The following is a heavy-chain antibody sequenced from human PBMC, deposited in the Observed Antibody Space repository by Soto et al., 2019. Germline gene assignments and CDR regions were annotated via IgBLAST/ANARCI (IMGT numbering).Heavy chain of an antibody. CDR1: GFTFSSYG. J-gene: IGHJ3*02. V-gene: IGHV3-30*18. CDR3: AKGDTAMVDAFDI. Sequence: QVQLVESGGGVVQPGRSLRLSCAASGFTFSSYGMHWVRQAPGKGLEWVAVISYDGSNKYYADSVKGRFTISRDNSKNTLYLQMNSLRAEDTAVYYCAKGDTAMVDAFDIWGQGTMVTVSS. CDR2: ISYDGSNK. D-gene: IGHD5-18*01.